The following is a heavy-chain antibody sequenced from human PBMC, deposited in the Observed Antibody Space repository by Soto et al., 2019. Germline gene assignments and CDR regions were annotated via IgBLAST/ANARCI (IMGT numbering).Heavy chain of an antibody. Sequence: QVLLVQSGAEVRKPGSSVKGSCTSSRGTFSTFAISWVRQGPGQGLEWVGGIIPMFGTSNCAQKFQGRVTIKADESTCTSYIELFSLTSEATALYYCARDTQYQRDTSGYHPSSFDDGGQGTLVTVSS. J-gene: IGHJ4*02. CDR2: IIPMFGTS. CDR3: ARDTQYQRDTSGYHPSSFDD. D-gene: IGHD3-22*01. CDR1: RGTFSTFA. V-gene: IGHV1-69*01.